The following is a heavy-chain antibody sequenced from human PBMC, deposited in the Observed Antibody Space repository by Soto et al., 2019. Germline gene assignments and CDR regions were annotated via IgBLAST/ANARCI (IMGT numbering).Heavy chain of an antibody. CDR3: TRPRLGTDDYYYYGLDV. Sequence: EVQLVESGGGLVQPGGSLKLSCVASGFNFSGSTMHWVRQASGRGLEWVGRIRSKAKSYATDYSASVKGRFTITREDSENTAYLQMSSLKTEDKAVYLCTRPRLGTDDYYYYGLDVWGQGTTITVSS. CDR2: IRSKAKSYAT. V-gene: IGHV3-73*02. J-gene: IGHJ6*02. CDR1: GFNFSGST. D-gene: IGHD1-7*01.